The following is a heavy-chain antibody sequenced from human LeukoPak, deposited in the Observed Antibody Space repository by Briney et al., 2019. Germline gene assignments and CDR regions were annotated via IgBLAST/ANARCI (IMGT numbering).Heavy chain of an antibody. J-gene: IGHJ3*02. CDR3: ARYSYGLYDAFDI. CDR2: INPNSGGT. V-gene: IGHV1-2*06. CDR1: GYTFTGYY. D-gene: IGHD5-18*01. Sequence: ASVKVSCKASGYTFTGYYMHWVRQAPGQGLEWMGRINPNSGGTNYAQKFQGRVTMTRDTSISTAYMELSRLRSDDTAAYYCARYSYGLYDAFDIWGQGTMVTVSS.